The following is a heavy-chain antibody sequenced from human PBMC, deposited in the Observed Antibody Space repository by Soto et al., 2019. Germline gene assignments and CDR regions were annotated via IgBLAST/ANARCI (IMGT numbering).Heavy chain of an antibody. CDR1: GCYISSGDYY. V-gene: IGHV4-30-4*01. Sequence: PSATLSLTCTVSGCYISSGDYYWSWIRQPPGKGLEWIGYIYYSGSTYYNPSLKSRVTISVDTSKNQFSLKLSSVTAADTAVYYCTSIAAVAGNFDYWGQGTLVTVSS. D-gene: IGHD6-19*01. CDR2: IYYSGST. CDR3: TSIAAVAGNFDY. J-gene: IGHJ4*02.